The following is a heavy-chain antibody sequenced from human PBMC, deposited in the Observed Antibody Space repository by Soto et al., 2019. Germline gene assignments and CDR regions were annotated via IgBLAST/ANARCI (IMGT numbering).Heavy chain of an antibody. CDR2: IFDSGTT. Sequence: PSETLSLTCPFSGVSITSDYSCWSWIRQPPGEGLEWIGHIFDSGTTYTNPSLRSQVAISLDTSKNHFSLTLSSVTAADTAVYYCARGPSGDKVHYWGQGALVTSPQ. CDR3: ARGPSGDKVHY. J-gene: IGHJ4*02. D-gene: IGHD7-27*01. V-gene: IGHV4-30-4*01. CDR1: GVSITSDYSC.